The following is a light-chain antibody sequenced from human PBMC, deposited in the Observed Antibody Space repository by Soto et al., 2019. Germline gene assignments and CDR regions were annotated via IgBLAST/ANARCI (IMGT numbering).Light chain of an antibody. CDR2: NNN. Sequence: QSVLTQPRSASGTPGQRVTISCSGSSSNIGTDTVNWYQQLQGTAPKLLISNNNRRPSGVPDRFSGSKSGTSASLAISGLQSDDEADYYCAAWDDSLNGRVFGGGTKLTVL. J-gene: IGLJ2*01. CDR1: SSNIGTDT. CDR3: AAWDDSLNGRV. V-gene: IGLV1-44*01.